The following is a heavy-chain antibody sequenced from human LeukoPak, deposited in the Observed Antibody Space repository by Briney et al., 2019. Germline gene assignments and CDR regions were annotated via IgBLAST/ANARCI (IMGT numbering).Heavy chain of an antibody. D-gene: IGHD3-10*01. Sequence: GGSLRLSCAASGFIFSIYGMHWVRQAPGKGLEWVAVIWNDGSNKYYADSVKGRFTISRDNSKNTLYLQMNSLRAEDTAVYSCARASGPLDYCGEGTLVTVSS. CDR1: GFIFSIYG. CDR2: IWNDGSNK. V-gene: IGHV3-33*01. CDR3: ARASGPLDY. J-gene: IGHJ4*02.